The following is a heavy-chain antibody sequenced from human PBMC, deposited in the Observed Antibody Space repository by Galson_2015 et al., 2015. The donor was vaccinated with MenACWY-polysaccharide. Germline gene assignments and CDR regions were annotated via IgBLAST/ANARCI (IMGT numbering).Heavy chain of an antibody. J-gene: IGHJ5*02. CDR2: ISYDGSEK. V-gene: IGHV3-30-3*01. Sequence: SLRLSCAASGFTFSSHAMHWVRQGPGKGLEWVTVISYDGSEKYYVDSVKGRFTISRDSSKNTVYLQMNSLRPEDTAVYYCARGIWIPGAAGNLFDPWGQGPLVTVAS. D-gene: IGHD5-18*01. CDR3: ARGIWIPGAAGNLFDP. CDR1: GFTFSSHA.